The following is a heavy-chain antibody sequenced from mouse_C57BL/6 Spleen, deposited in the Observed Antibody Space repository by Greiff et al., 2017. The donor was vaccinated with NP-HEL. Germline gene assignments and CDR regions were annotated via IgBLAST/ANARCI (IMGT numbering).Heavy chain of an antibody. Sequence: VQLQQSGAELVKPGASVKLSCKASGYTFTSYWMQWVKQRPGQGLEWIGEIDPSDSYTNYNQKFKGKATLTVDTSSSTAYMQLSSLTSEDSAVYYCARYPFITTVVATDVWGTGTTVTVSS. CDR2: IDPSDSYT. CDR1: GYTFTSYW. J-gene: IGHJ1*03. D-gene: IGHD1-1*01. V-gene: IGHV1-50*01. CDR3: ARYPFITTVVATDV.